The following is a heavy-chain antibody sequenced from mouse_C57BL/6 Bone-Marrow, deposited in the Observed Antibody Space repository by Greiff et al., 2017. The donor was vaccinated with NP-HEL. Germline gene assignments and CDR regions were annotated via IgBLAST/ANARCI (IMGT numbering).Heavy chain of an antibody. Sequence: EVKLVESGGGLVQPGGSLKLSCAASGFTFSDYYMYWVRQTPEKRLEWVAYISNGGGSTYYPDTVKGRFTISRDNTKNTQYLQMSLLKSEDTARYNCARHPAMDYWGQGTSVTVSA. CDR2: ISNGGGST. CDR3: ARHPAMDY. V-gene: IGHV5-12*01. CDR1: GFTFSDYY. J-gene: IGHJ4*01.